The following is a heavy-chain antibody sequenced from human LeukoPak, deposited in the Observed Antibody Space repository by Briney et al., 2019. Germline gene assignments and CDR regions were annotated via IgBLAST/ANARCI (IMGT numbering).Heavy chain of an antibody. CDR2: IYHSGST. J-gene: IGHJ6*03. V-gene: IGHV4-59*08. D-gene: IGHD3-10*01. Sequence: SETLSLTCTVSGGSISTYYWSWLRQPPGKGLEWLGYIYHSGSTNYNPSLKSRVTISVDTSKNQFSLKLSSVTAADTAVYYCARALYYYGSGSSYYYMDVWGKGTTVTISS. CDR1: GGSISTYY. CDR3: ARALYYYGSGSSYYYMDV.